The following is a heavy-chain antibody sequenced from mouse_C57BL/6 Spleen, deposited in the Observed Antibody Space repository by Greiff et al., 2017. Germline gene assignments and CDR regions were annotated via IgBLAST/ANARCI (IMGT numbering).Heavy chain of an antibody. D-gene: IGHD4-1*01. V-gene: IGHV5-4*01. Sequence: DVKLVESGGGLVKPGGSLKLSCAASGFTFSSYAMSWVRQTPEKRLEWVATISDGGSYTYYPDNVKGRFTISRDNAKNNLYLQMSHLKSEDTAMYYCARDLGRYAMDYWGQGTSVTVSS. CDR2: ISDGGSYT. CDR3: ARDLGRYAMDY. J-gene: IGHJ4*01. CDR1: GFTFSSYA.